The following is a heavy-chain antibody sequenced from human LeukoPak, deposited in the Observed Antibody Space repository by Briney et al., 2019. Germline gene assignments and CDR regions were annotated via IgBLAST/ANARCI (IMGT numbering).Heavy chain of an antibody. CDR2: ISTSGST. D-gene: IGHD3-3*01. CDR1: GGSTSSYY. V-gene: IGHV4-4*07. Sequence: SETLSLTCTVSGGSTSSYYWSWIRQPAGKGLEWIGRISTSGSTYYNPSLKSRVTISVDTSKNQFSLKLSSVTAADTAVYYCARLGRDFWSGYSKGWFDPWGQGTLVTVSS. CDR3: ARLGRDFWSGYSKGWFDP. J-gene: IGHJ5*02.